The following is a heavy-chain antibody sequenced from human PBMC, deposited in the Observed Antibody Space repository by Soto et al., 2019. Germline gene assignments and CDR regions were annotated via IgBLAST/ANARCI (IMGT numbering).Heavy chain of an antibody. CDR1: GFIISSYV. CDR3: ARAAAEGWFDP. V-gene: IGHV3-33*01. CDR2: IWYDGTNK. Sequence: QMHLVESGGGVVQPGRSLRLSCAASGFIISSYVMRWVRQTPGKGLEWVAVIWYDGTNKYYADSVKGRFTISRDISKNTLYLQMNSLRVEDTAVYYCARAAAEGWFDPWGQGSLVTVSS. J-gene: IGHJ5*02. D-gene: IGHD6-13*01.